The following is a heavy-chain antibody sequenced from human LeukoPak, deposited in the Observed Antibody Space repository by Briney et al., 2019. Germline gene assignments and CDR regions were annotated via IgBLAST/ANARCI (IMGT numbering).Heavy chain of an antibody. V-gene: IGHV3-48*03. J-gene: IGHJ4*02. CDR3: ARDPIAAAGTFDY. D-gene: IGHD6-13*01. Sequence: GGSLRLSCAASGFTFSSYEMNWVRQVPGKGLEWVSYISSSGSTIYYADSVKGRFTISRDNAKNSLYLQMNSLRAEDTAVYYCARDPIAAAGTFDYWGQGTLVTVSS. CDR1: GFTFSSYE. CDR2: ISSSGSTI.